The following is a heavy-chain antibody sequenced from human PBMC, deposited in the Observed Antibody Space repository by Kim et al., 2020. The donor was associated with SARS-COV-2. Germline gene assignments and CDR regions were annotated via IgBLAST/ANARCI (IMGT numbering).Heavy chain of an antibody. V-gene: IGHV4-59*01. J-gene: IGHJ4*02. CDR2: ISYSGTT. CDR1: GGSISSSYF. CDR3: ARDLFRGDFDS. D-gene: IGHD3-16*01. Sequence: SETLSLTCTVSGGSISSSYFWNWIRQPPGKGLEWIGYISYSGTTNYNPSLKSRVTMSGDTSKNQFSLKLNSVTAADTAMYYCARDLFRGDFDSWGQGTLVTVSS.